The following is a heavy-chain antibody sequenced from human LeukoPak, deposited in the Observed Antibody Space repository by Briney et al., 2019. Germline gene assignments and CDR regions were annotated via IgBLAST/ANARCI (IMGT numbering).Heavy chain of an antibody. D-gene: IGHD5-18*01. V-gene: IGHV4-30-2*01. J-gene: IGHJ4*02. CDR2: IYHSRST. CDR3: ARDQYGSYGYVGYFDY. Sequence: SQTLSLTCAVSGGSISSGGYSWSWIRQPPGKGLEWIGYIYHSRSTYYNPSLKSRVTISVDRSKNQFSLKLSSVTAADTAVYYCARDQYGSYGYVGYFDYWGQGTLVTVSS. CDR1: GGSISSGGYS.